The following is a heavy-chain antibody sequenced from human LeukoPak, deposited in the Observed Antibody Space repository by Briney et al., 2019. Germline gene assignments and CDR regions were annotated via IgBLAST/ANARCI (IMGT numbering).Heavy chain of an antibody. CDR3: ARKGSSWYDGNWFDP. V-gene: IGHV4-4*07. D-gene: IGHD6-13*01. J-gene: IGHJ5*02. CDR1: GGSISSNY. Sequence: SETLSLTCTVSGGSISSNYWSWIRQPAGKGLEWIGRIYTSGSTSYNPSLESRVTMSVDTSKNQFSLNLRSVTAADTAVYYCARKGSSWYDGNWFDPWGQGTLVTVSS. CDR2: IYTSGST.